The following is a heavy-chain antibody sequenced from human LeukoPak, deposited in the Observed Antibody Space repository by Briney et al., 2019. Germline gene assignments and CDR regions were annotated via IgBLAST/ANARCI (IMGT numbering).Heavy chain of an antibody. Sequence: SGGSLRLSCAASGFTFSSYGMHWVRQAPGKGLEWVAVISYDGSNKYYADSVKGRFTISSDNSKNTLYLQMNSLRAEDTAVYYCARVGDYYVIDYWGQGTLVTVSS. CDR3: ARVGDYYVIDY. J-gene: IGHJ4*02. CDR2: ISYDGSNK. D-gene: IGHD1-26*01. V-gene: IGHV3-30*03. CDR1: GFTFSSYG.